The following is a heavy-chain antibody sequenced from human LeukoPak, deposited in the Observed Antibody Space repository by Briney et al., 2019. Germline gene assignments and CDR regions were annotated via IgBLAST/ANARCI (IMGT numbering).Heavy chain of an antibody. D-gene: IGHD4-23*01. V-gene: IGHV4-59*01. CDR2: IYYSGST. CDR1: GGSISSYY. J-gene: IGHJ5*02. Sequence: SETLSLTCTVSGGSISSYYWSWIRQPPGKGLEWIGYIYYSGSTNYNPPLKSRVTISVDTSKNQFSLKLSPVTVADTAVYNCAGYGGNFDHWFDPWGQGTLVTVSS. CDR3: AGYGGNFDHWFDP.